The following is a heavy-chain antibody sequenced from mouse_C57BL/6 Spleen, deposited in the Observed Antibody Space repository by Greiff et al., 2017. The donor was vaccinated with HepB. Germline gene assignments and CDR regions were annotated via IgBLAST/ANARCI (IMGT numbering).Heavy chain of an antibody. Sequence: VQLQQPGAELVRPGSSVKLSCKASGYTFTSYWMHWVKQRPIQGLEWIGNIDPSDSETHYNQKFKDKATLTVDKSSSTAYMQLSSLTSEDSAVYYCARAYYGNSAWFAYWGQGTLVTVSA. CDR3: ARAYYGNSAWFAY. D-gene: IGHD2-10*01. CDR1: GYTFTSYW. V-gene: IGHV1-52*01. CDR2: IDPSDSET. J-gene: IGHJ3*01.